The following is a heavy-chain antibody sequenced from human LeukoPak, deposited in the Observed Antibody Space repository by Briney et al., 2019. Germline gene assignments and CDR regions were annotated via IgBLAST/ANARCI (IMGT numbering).Heavy chain of an antibody. CDR3: ARPDDYGGKPAAFDI. J-gene: IGHJ3*02. V-gene: IGHV5-51*01. D-gene: IGHD4-23*01. CDR2: IYPGDSDT. Sequence: GESLKISCKGSGYTFITYWIGWVRQMPGKGLEWMGIIYPGDSDTRYSPSFRGQVTISADKSINTAYLQWSSMKDSDTAMYYCARPDDYGGKPAAFDIWGQGTMVTVSS. CDR1: GYTFITYW.